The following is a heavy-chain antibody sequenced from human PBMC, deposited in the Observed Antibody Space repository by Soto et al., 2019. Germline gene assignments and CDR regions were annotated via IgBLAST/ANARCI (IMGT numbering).Heavy chain of an antibody. J-gene: IGHJ5*02. CDR2: ISSSGSTI. CDR3: ARDKDAVGWFDP. CDR1: GFTFSDYY. Sequence: VGSLRLACAASGFTFSDYYMSWIRQAPGKGLEWVSYISSSGSTIYYADSVKGRFTISRDNAKNSLYLQMNSLRAEDTAVYYCARDKDAVGWFDPWGQGTLVTVSS. V-gene: IGHV3-11*01. D-gene: IGHD6-19*01.